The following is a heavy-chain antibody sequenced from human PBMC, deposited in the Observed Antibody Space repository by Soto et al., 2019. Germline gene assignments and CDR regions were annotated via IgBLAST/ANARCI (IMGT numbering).Heavy chain of an antibody. CDR1: GFTFDDYA. J-gene: IGHJ3*02. D-gene: IGHD4-4*01. CDR3: AKDLYSNYGDAFDI. CDR2: ISWNSDNI. Sequence: GWSLRLSCAASGFTFDDYAMHWVRQAPGKGLEWVSGISWNSDNIVYADSVKGRFTISRDNAKNSLYLQMNSLRAEDTALYYCAKDLYSNYGDAFDIWGQGTMVTVSS. V-gene: IGHV3-9*01.